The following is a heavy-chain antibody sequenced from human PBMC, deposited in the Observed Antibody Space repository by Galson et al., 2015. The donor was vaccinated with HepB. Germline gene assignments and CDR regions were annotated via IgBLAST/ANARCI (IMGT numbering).Heavy chain of an antibody. CDR3: AAYGSGGDDAFDI. J-gene: IGHJ3*02. CDR1: GFTFSSYS. V-gene: IGHV3-23*01. D-gene: IGHD3-10*01. Sequence: SLRLSCAASGFTFSSYSMNWVRQAPGKGLEWVSAISGNSVSTFYAESVKGRFTISRDNSKNTLYLQMNSLRAEDTAVYYCAAYGSGGDDAFDIWGQGTMVTVSS. CDR2: ISGNSVST.